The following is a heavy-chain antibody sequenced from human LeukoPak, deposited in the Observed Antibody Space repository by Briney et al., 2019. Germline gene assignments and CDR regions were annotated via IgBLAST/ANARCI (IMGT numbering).Heavy chain of an antibody. V-gene: IGHV3-53*01. J-gene: IGHJ4*02. CDR2: IYSGGST. CDR3: ASALVATIFDY. CDR1: GFTVSSNY. D-gene: IGHD5-12*01. Sequence: GGSLRLSCAASGFTVSSNYMSWVRQAPGKGLEWVSVIYSGGSTYYADSVKGRFTISRDNSKNTLYLQMNSLRAEDTAVYYCASALVATIFDYWGQGTLVTVSS.